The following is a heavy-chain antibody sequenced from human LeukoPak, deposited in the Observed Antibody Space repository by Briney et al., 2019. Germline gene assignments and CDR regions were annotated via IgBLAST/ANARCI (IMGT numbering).Heavy chain of an antibody. CDR1: GYSFADYY. J-gene: IGHJ4*02. CDR2: IKPNSGGT. V-gene: IGHV1-2*02. Sequence: ASVKVSCKASGYSFADYYMHWVRQAPGQGLEWMGWIKPNSGGTRSAQEFQGRVTMTRDTSISTAYMELSRLRSDDTAVYYCARGGSDYDFDYWGQGTLVTVSS. D-gene: IGHD3-16*01. CDR3: ARGGSDYDFDY.